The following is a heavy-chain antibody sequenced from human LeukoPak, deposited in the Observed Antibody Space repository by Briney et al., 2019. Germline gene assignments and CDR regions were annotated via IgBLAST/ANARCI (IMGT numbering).Heavy chain of an antibody. CDR2: INHSGST. J-gene: IGHJ4*02. Sequence: SETLSLTCAVYGGSFSGYYWSWIRQPPGKGLEWIGEINHSGSTNYNPSLKSRVTISVDTSKNQFSLKLSSVTAAETAVYYCARLGGSYRYNWGQGTLVTVSS. CDR3: ARLGGSYRYN. D-gene: IGHD3-16*02. V-gene: IGHV4-34*01. CDR1: GGSFSGYY.